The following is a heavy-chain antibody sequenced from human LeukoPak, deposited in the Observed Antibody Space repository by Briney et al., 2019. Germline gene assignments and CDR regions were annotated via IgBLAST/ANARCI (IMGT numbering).Heavy chain of an antibody. Sequence: SETLSLTCTVSGGSISGGSYYWSWIRQPAGKGLEWIGCIYTSGSTNYNPSLRSRVTISVDTSKNQFSLKLTSVTAADTAVYYCARGIVDMATSFGYWGQGTLVTVSS. J-gene: IGHJ4*02. CDR2: IYTSGST. CDR3: ARGIVDMATSFGY. CDR1: GGSISGGSYY. D-gene: IGHD1-26*01. V-gene: IGHV4-61*02.